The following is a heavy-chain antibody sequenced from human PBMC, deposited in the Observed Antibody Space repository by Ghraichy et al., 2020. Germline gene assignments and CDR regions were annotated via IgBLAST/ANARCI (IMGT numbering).Heavy chain of an antibody. Sequence: GESLNISCAASGFTFSSYAMTWVRQAPGKGLEWVSTISSGSGGRTDYADSVKGRFTISRDNSKNTLYLQMNSLRAEDTALYYCAKATNSYDLLLHLWGQGTLVTVSS. CDR2: ISSGSGGRT. D-gene: IGHD3-22*01. CDR3: AKATNSYDLLLHL. J-gene: IGHJ1*01. V-gene: IGHV3-23*01. CDR1: GFTFSSYA.